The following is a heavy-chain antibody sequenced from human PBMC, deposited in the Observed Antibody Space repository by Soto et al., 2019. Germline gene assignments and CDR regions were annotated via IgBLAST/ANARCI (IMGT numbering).Heavy chain of an antibody. CDR2: INHSGST. D-gene: IGHD2-21*02. CDR1: GGSFSGYY. V-gene: IGHV4-34*01. Sequence: QVQLQQWGAGLLKPSETLSLTCAVYGGSFSGYYWSWIRQPPGKGLEWIGEINHSGSTNYNPSLKSRVTISVDTSKNQFSLKLSSVTAADTAVYYCARGRPVVTAIHAEYFQHWGQGTLVTVS. CDR3: ARGRPVVTAIHAEYFQH. J-gene: IGHJ1*01.